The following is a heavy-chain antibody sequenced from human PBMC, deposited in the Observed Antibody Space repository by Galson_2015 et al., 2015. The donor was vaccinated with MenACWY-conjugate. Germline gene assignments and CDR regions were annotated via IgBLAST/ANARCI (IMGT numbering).Heavy chain of an antibody. CDR2: INPSGGST. CDR1: GYTFTSYY. CDR3: ARDSRYRPTDYYYYGMDV. J-gene: IGHJ6*02. V-gene: IGHV1-46*01. Sequence: SVKVSCKASGYTFTSYYMHWVRQAPGQGLEWMGIINPSGGSTSYAQKFQGRVTMTRDTSTSTVYMELSSLRSEDTAVYYCARDSRYRPTDYYYYGMDVWGQGTTVTVSS. D-gene: IGHD5-18*01.